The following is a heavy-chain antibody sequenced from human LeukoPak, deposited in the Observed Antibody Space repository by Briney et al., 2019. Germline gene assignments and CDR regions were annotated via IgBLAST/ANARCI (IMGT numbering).Heavy chain of an antibody. CDR1: GFSLSTSGVG. Sequence: SGPTPVKPTQTLTLTCTFSGFSLSTSGVGVGWIRQPPGKALEWLALIYWDDDKRYSPSLKSRLTITKDTSKNQVVLTMTNMDPVDTATYYCAHQPYSSSTKNFDYWGQGTLVTVSS. V-gene: IGHV2-5*02. D-gene: IGHD6-13*01. J-gene: IGHJ4*02. CDR3: AHQPYSSSTKNFDY. CDR2: IYWDDDK.